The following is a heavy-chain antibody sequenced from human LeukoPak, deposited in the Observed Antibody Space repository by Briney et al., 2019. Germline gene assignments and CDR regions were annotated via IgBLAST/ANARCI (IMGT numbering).Heavy chain of an antibody. CDR1: GFTFSSYA. Sequence: PGGSLRLSCAASGFTFSSYAMSWVRQAPGKGLEWVSAISGSGGSTFYADSVKGRFTISRDNSKNTLYLQMNSLRAEDTAVYYCARAGYCSSTSCPPLYYYYGMDVWGQASTVTGSS. D-gene: IGHD2-2*01. J-gene: IGHJ6*02. CDR2: ISGSGGST. CDR3: ARAGYCSSTSCPPLYYYYGMDV. V-gene: IGHV3-23*01.